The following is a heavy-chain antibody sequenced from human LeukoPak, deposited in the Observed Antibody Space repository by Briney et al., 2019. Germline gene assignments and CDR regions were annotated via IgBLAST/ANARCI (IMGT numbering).Heavy chain of an antibody. CDR2: IRSDGSTT. CDR1: GFTFSRYW. V-gene: IGHV3-74*01. D-gene: IGHD3-22*01. J-gene: IGHJ6*02. Sequence: PGGSLRLSCAASGFTFSRYWMHWVRQAPGKGLVWVSCIRSDGSTTSIADSAKGRFTISRDNAKNTVYLQMNSLRAEDTAVYYCARVFRYYYDSSGYYGMDVWGQGTTVTVSS. CDR3: ARVFRYYYDSSGYYGMDV.